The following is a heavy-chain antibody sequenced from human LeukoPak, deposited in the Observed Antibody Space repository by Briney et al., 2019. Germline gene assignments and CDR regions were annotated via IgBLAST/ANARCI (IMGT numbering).Heavy chain of an antibody. CDR1: FTFSXYY. D-gene: IGHD3-10*01. CDR2: ISSSGSTI. V-gene: IGHV3-11*01. CDR3: AXXXYYXSRNPXGWFXP. Sequence: FTFSXYYMSWIRQAPGKGLEWVSYISSSGSTIYYADSVKGRFTISRDNAKNSLYLQMNSLRAEDTAVYYCAXXXYYXSRNPXGWFXPWGQGTLVTVSS. J-gene: IGHJ5*02.